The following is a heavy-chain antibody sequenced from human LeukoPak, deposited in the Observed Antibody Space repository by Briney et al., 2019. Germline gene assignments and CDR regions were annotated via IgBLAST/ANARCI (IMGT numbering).Heavy chain of an antibody. Sequence: GGSLRLSCAASGFTFSSYGMHWVRQAPGKGLEWVAVIWYDGSNKYYADSVKGRFTISRDNSKNTLYLQMNSLRAEDTAVYYCARDRAYSSSSLGAYYYYGMDVWGQGTTVTVSS. D-gene: IGHD6-6*01. CDR3: ARDRAYSSSSLGAYYYYGMDV. J-gene: IGHJ6*02. CDR2: IWYDGSNK. V-gene: IGHV3-33*08. CDR1: GFTFSSYG.